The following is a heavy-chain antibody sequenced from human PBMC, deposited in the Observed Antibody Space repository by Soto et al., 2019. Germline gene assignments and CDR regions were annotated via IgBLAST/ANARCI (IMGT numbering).Heavy chain of an antibody. J-gene: IGHJ6*02. CDR2: IYPGDSDT. CDR3: ARTRSFTLGFYYDGMDV. D-gene: IGHD6-6*01. CDR1: GYSFASYW. V-gene: IGHV5-51*01. Sequence: GESLKISCQGSGYSFASYWIGWVRQMPGNDLEWMGIIYPGDSDTRYSPSFQGQVTISADKSLRTAYLQWTSLKASDTALYYCARTRSFTLGFYYDGMDVWGQGTTVTVSS.